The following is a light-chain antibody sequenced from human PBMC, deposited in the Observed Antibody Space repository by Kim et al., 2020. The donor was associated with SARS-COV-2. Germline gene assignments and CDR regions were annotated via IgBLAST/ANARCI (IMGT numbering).Light chain of an antibody. J-gene: IGLJ3*02. Sequence: QSITFSCTGSHTDIGAYNFVSWYQQHPGKAPKLVLYDVTKRPSVVSDRCSGSKSANTASLTISGLQAEDEAEYYCSSWTMSTTWVFGGGTQLTVL. CDR3: SSWTMSTTWV. CDR1: HTDIGAYNF. CDR2: DVT. V-gene: IGLV2-14*03.